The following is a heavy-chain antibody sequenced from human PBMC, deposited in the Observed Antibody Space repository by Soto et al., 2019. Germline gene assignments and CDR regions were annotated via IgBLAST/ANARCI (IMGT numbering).Heavy chain of an antibody. J-gene: IGHJ6*02. CDR1: GGPFGGYY. D-gene: IGHD3-10*01. Sequence: QVQLQQWGAGLLRPSETLSLTCAVYGGPFGGYYWSWIRQHPGKGLEWIREINQSGSATYNPSFTSRVTISLERSNNEFSLKMNSMTAADTAGYYFAIDGGVRNYYSYGMDVWGRGTTVSVSS. CDR3: AIDGGVRNYYSYGMDV. CDR2: INQSGSA. V-gene: IGHV4-34*01.